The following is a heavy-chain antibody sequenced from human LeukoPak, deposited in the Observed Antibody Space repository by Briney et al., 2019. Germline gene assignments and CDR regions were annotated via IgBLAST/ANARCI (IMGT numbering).Heavy chain of an antibody. CDR1: GGSFSGYY. J-gene: IGHJ5*02. CDR3: ARGRALAARPGLCWFDP. D-gene: IGHD6-6*01. CDR2: INHSGST. V-gene: IGHV4-34*01. Sequence: SETLSLTCAVYGGSFSGYYWSWIRQPPGKGLEWIGEINHSGSTNYNPSLKSRVTISVDTSKNQFSLKLSSVTAADTAVYYCARGRALAARPGLCWFDPWGQGTLVTVSS.